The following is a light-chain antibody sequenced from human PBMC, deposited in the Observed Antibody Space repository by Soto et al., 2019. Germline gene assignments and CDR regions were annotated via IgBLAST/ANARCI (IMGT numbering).Light chain of an antibody. V-gene: IGKV1-39*01. J-gene: IGKJ5*01. CDR2: AAS. CDR1: QSLSNY. CDR3: QQRRSWQVT. Sequence: DIQMTQSPSSLSASVGDRVTITFRASQSLSNYLNWYQQRPGKAPKLLIYAASSLQSGVPSKFSGSGSGTNFTLTISSLEPEDFAVYYCQQRRSWQVTFGQGTRLETK.